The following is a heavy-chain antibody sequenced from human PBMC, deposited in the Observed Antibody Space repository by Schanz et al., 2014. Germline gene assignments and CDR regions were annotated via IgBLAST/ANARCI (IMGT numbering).Heavy chain of an antibody. D-gene: IGHD6-13*01. CDR3: AKSQGSSFDS. J-gene: IGHJ4*02. V-gene: IGHV3-74*02. Sequence: EVQLVESGGGLVKPGGSLRLSCAASGFTFSSYWMHWVRQVPGKGLVWVSRIKSDGSSTSYADSVKGRFTISRDNAKNTLYLQMNSLRAEDTAVYYCAKSQGSSFDSWGQGTLVTVSS. CDR1: GFTFSSYW. CDR2: IKSDGSST.